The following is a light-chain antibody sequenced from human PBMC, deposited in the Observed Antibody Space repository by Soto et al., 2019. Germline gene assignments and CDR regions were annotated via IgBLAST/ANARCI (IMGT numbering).Light chain of an antibody. V-gene: IGKV3-15*01. Sequence: ETAMTQSPAALSVSPGERVTLSCRANQSVDTYLAWYQQKSGQAPRLLIYGASTRATGVPGRFSGSGSGTEFTLSISSRQTEDFAVYYYQQYNDWPPFTFGPGTKVD. CDR1: QSVDTY. J-gene: IGKJ3*01. CDR3: QQYNDWPPFT. CDR2: GAS.